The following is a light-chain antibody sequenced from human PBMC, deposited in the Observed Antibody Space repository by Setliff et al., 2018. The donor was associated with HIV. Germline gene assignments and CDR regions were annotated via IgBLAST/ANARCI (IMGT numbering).Light chain of an antibody. V-gene: IGLV2-14*03. CDR2: DVS. J-gene: IGLJ1*01. CDR1: SDDVGNFNY. CDR3: SSYTNHGVLFV. Sequence: QSVLTQPASVSGSPGQSVTISCPGTSDDVGNFNYVSWYQQHPGKGPKLIVFDVSRRPSGVSHRFSGSKSGNTASLTISGLENEDEADYYCSSYTNHGVLFVFGTGTKVTVL.